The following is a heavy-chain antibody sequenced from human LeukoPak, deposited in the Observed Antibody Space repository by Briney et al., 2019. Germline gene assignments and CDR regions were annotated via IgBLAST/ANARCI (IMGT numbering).Heavy chain of an antibody. D-gene: IGHD6-13*01. CDR1: GFTFSSYA. CDR3: ASSDSSSWHCAS. J-gene: IGHJ4*02. V-gene: IGHV3-23*01. CDR2: ISGSGGST. Sequence: GGSLRLSCAASGFTFSSYAMSWVRQAPGKGLEWVSAISGSGGSTYYADSVKGRFTISRDNAKNSLYLQMNSLRAEDTAVYYCASSDSSSWHCASWGQGTLVTVSS.